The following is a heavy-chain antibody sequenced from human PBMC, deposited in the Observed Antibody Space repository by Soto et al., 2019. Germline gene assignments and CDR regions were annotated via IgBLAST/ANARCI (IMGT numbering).Heavy chain of an antibody. CDR1: GGTFSSYA. CDR2: IIPISGTA. V-gene: IGHV1-69*01. J-gene: IGHJ6*02. D-gene: IGHD2-2*01. Sequence: QVQLVQSGAEVKKPGSSVKVSCKASGGTFSSYAISWVRQAPGQGLEWMGGIIPISGTANYAQKFQGRVTITADESTSTAYIELSSLRSEDTAVQYCARSQGSSTSLEIYYYYYGMDVWGQGTTVTVSS. CDR3: ARSQGSSTSLEIYYYYYGMDV.